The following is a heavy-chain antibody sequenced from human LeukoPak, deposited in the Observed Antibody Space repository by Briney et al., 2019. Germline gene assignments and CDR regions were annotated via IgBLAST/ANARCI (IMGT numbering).Heavy chain of an antibody. CDR3: AINYGYFDF. V-gene: IGHV5-51*01. Sequence: GEPLNIPCKCPGYIFTSYCIGWVRQIPRKGLEWMGIIYPGDFATRHRPSFQGQVLILGAKSISTAYLSWSGLKASDPAMYYCAINYGYFDFWGQGTLVTVSS. CDR2: IYPGDFAT. J-gene: IGHJ4*02. D-gene: IGHD4-17*01. CDR1: GYIFTSYC.